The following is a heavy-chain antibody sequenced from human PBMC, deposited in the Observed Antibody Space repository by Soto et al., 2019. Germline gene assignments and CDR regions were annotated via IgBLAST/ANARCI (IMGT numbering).Heavy chain of an antibody. D-gene: IGHD3-16*01. J-gene: IGHJ4*02. CDR1: GFTVRSNY. CDR2: IYSSGNT. CDR3: ARVSSPFGY. V-gene: IGHV3-53*01. Sequence: GGSLRLSCAVSGFTVRSNYMSWVRQAPGKGLEWVSIIYSSGNTYYADSVKGRFTMSRDTSNNTVFLQMSSLRAEDTAVYYCARVSSPFGYWGQGTLVTAPQ.